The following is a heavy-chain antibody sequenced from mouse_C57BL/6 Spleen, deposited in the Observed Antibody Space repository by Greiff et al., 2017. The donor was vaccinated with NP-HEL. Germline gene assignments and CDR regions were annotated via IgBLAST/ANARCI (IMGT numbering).Heavy chain of an antibody. CDR1: GFTFSSYG. V-gene: IGHV5-6*02. CDR3: ARRAAQVFDY. J-gene: IGHJ2*01. D-gene: IGHD3-2*02. CDR2: ISSGGSYT. Sequence: DVKLVESGGDLVKPGGSLKLSCAASGFTFSSYGMSWVRQTPDKRLEWVATISSGGSYTYYPDSVKGRFTISRDNAKNTLYLQMSSLKSEDTAMYYCARRAAQVFDYWGQGTTLTVSS.